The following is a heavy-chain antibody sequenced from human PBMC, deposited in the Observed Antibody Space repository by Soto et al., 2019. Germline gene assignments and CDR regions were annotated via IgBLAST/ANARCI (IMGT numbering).Heavy chain of an antibody. D-gene: IGHD3-10*01. V-gene: IGHV3-23*01. CDR2: IDGAGRIT. J-gene: IGHJ5*02. CDR1: GCTPSSSG. CDR3: VKNSGWFNA. Sequence: RLSCAASGCTPSSSGMSWVRQGPGKGLEWVSTIDGAGRITYYADSVKGRFTISRDNSKSTLFLQMESLGADDTAIYYCVKNSGWFNAWGQGALVTVPS.